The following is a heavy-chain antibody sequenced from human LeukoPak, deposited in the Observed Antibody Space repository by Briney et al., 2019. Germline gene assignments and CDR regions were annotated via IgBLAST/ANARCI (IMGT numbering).Heavy chain of an antibody. CDR1: GYTFTSYD. D-gene: IGHD6-19*01. Sequence: ASVKVSCKASGYTFTSYDINWVRQATGQGLEWMGWMNPNSGNTGYAQKFQGRVTMTRNTSISTVYMELSSLRSEDTAVYYCARGGGLEQWPTTEADYWGQGTLVTVSS. CDR2: MNPNSGNT. V-gene: IGHV1-8*01. J-gene: IGHJ4*02. CDR3: ARGGGLEQWPTTEADY.